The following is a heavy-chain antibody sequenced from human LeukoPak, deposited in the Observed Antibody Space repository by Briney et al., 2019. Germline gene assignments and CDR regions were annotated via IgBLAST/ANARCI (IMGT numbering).Heavy chain of an antibody. CDR1: GFTFSSYQ. D-gene: IGHD3-16*01. CDR3: ARDLTGGEYFDS. J-gene: IGHJ4*02. V-gene: IGHV3-21*01. Sequence: GGSLRLSCAASGFTFSSYQMTWVRQAPGKGLEWVASISPSSSYISYADSLKGRVTVSRDNAKHSVFLQMSSLRAEDTAVYYCARDLTGGEYFDSWGQGTLVSVSS. CDR2: ISPSSSYI.